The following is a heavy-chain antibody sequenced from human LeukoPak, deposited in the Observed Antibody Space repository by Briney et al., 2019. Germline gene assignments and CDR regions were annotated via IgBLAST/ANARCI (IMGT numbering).Heavy chain of an antibody. J-gene: IGHJ4*02. CDR3: AKVPPYDSSGYYFYYFDY. Sequence: GGSLRLSRAASGFTFSSYAMSWVRQAPGKGLEWVSTISGSGDSTYYADSVKGRFTISRDNSKNTLYLQMNSLRAEDTAVYYCAKVPPYDSSGYYFYYFDYWGQGTLVTVSS. D-gene: IGHD3-22*01. V-gene: IGHV3-23*01. CDR1: GFTFSSYA. CDR2: ISGSGDST.